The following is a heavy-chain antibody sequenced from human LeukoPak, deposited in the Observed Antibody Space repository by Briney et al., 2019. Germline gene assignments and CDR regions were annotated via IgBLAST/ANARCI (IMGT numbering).Heavy chain of an antibody. CDR1: GGTFSSYA. D-gene: IGHD1-26*01. V-gene: IGHV1-69*05. Sequence: ASVKVSCKASGGTFSSYAISWVRQAPGQGLEWMGGIIPIFGTANYAQKFQGRVTITTDESTSTAYMELSSLRSEDTAVYYCARWLSVGAYFDYWGQGTLVTVSS. CDR2: IIPIFGTA. CDR3: ARWLSVGAYFDY. J-gene: IGHJ4*02.